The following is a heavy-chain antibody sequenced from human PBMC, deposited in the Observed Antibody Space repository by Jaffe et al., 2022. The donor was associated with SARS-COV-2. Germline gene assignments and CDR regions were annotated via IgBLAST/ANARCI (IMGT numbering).Heavy chain of an antibody. CDR2: IYYSGST. D-gene: IGHD6-19*01. Sequence: QVQLQESGPGLVKPSETLSLTCTVSGGSISSYYWSWIRQPPGKGLEWIGYIYYSGSTNYNPSLKSRVTISVDTSKNQFSLKLSSVTAADTAVYYCAREQIGSGWSEDYYYYYMDVWGKGTTVTVSS. CDR1: GGSISSYY. V-gene: IGHV4-59*01. CDR3: AREQIGSGWSEDYYYYYMDV. J-gene: IGHJ6*03.